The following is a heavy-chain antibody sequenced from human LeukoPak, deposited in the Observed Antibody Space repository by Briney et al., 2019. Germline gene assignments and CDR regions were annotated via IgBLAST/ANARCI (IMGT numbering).Heavy chain of an antibody. CDR2: IYYRGST. CDR1: GGSISSYY. CDR3: ARGYSSSSGRPDY. V-gene: IGHV4-59*08. Sequence: SETPSPTCTVSGGSISSYYWSWIRQPPGKGLEWIGYIYYRGSTNYNPSLKSRVTISVDTSKKQFYLKLSSVTAADTAVYYCARGYSSSSGRPDYWGQGTLVTVSS. D-gene: IGHD6-6*01. J-gene: IGHJ4*02.